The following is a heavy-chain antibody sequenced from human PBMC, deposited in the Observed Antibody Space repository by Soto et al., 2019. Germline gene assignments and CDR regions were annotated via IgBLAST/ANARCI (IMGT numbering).Heavy chain of an antibody. CDR2: IWYDGSNK. D-gene: IGHD3-10*01. CDR1: GFTFSSYG. V-gene: IGHV3-33*01. J-gene: IGHJ4*02. Sequence: GSLRLSCAASGFTFSSYGMHWVRQAPGKGLEWVAVIWYDGSNKYYADSVKGRFTISRDNSKNTLYLQMNSLRAEDTAVYYCARNYYGSGSYYPFDYWGQGTLVTVSS. CDR3: ARNYYGSGSYYPFDY.